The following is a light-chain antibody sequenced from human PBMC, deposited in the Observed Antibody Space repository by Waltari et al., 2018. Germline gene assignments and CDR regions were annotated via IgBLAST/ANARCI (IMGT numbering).Light chain of an antibody. CDR2: EVT. CDR3: CSYTSSHTVV. Sequence: QSALTQPASVSGSPGQSITISCTGTSSDVGDYHYVSWYQQHPGKVPKLMIFEVTNRPSGVSNRFSGSKSGNTASLTISGLQAEDEADYYCCSYTSSHTVVFGGGTKLTVL. V-gene: IGLV2-14*01. J-gene: IGLJ2*01. CDR1: SSDVGDYHY.